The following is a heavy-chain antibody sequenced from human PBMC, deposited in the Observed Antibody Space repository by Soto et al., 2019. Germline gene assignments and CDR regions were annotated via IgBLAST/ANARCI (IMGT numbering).Heavy chain of an antibody. CDR2: ILHDETP. V-gene: IGHV3-23*01. CDR1: GFTFSTYA. CDR3: AKDLFPTSGQRFYFES. Sequence: LRLSCAASGFTFSTYAMTWVRQAPGRGLEWVSTILHDETPFYTDSVKGRFTISRDNVRGTLYLQMNGLRVEDAALYFCAKDLFPTSGQRFYFESWGQGSLVTVSS. D-gene: IGHD2-21*01. J-gene: IGHJ4*02.